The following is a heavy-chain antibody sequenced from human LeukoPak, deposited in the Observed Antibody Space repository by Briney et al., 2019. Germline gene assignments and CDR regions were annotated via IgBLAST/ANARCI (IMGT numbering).Heavy chain of an antibody. D-gene: IGHD3-22*01. CDR3: ARDGPGYYDSSGYFDY. J-gene: IGHJ4*02. Sequence: SVKVSCKASGYTFTSYAMHWVRQAPGQRLEWMGGIIPIFGTANYAQKFQGRVTITADESTSTAYMELSSLRSEDTAVYYCARDGPGYYDSSGYFDYWGQGTLVTVSS. CDR1: GYTFTSYA. CDR2: IIPIFGTA. V-gene: IGHV1-69*13.